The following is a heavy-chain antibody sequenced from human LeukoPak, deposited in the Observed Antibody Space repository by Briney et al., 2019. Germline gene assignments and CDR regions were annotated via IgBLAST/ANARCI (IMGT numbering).Heavy chain of an antibody. CDR1: GFTFSSYG. Sequence: PGRSLRLSCAASGFTFSSYGMHWVRQAPGKGLEGVAVISYDGSNKYYADSVKGRFTISRDNSKNTLYLQMNSLRAEDTAVYYCAKAAGRVVAAHFPMDYWGQGTLVTVSS. J-gene: IGHJ4*02. CDR2: ISYDGSNK. D-gene: IGHD2-15*01. CDR3: AKAAGRVVAAHFPMDY. V-gene: IGHV3-30*18.